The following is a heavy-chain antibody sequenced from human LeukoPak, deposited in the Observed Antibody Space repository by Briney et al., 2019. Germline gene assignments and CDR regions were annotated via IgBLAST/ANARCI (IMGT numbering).Heavy chain of an antibody. CDR3: GSPHVPAASYYYYYGMDV. D-gene: IGHD2-2*01. CDR1: GGTFSSYA. V-gene: IGHV1-69*04. Sequence: SVKVSCKASGGTFSSYAISWVRQAPGQGLEWMGRIIPILGIANYAQKFQGRVTITADKSTSTAYMELSSLRSEDTAVYYCGSPHVPAASYYYYYGMDVWGQGTTVTVSS. J-gene: IGHJ6*02. CDR2: IIPILGIA.